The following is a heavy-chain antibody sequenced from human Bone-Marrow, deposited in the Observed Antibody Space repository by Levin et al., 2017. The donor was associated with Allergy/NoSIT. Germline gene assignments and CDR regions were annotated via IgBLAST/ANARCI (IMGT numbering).Heavy chain of an antibody. D-gene: IGHD3-9*01. CDR2: IYPADSDT. CDR1: GYSFTNYW. CDR3: ARQTFDFLFDFDS. Sequence: PGGSLRLSCKGFGYSFTNYWIAWVRQMPGKGLEWMGIIYPADSDTRYSPSFEGQVTISIDKSINTAYLQWGSLTASDTATYFCARQTFDFLFDFDSWGQGTMVTVSS. J-gene: IGHJ4*02. V-gene: IGHV5-51*01.